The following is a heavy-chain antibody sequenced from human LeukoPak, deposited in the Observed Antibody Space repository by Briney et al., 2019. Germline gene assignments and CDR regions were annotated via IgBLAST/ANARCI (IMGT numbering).Heavy chain of an antibody. J-gene: IGHJ4*02. CDR2: IYYSGST. D-gene: IGHD3-22*01. V-gene: IGHV4-31*03. CDR3: ARHLYYDSSGFDY. Sequence: PSQTLSLTCTVSGGSISSGGYYWSWIRQHPGTGLEWIGYIYYSGSTYYNPSLKSRVAISVDTSKNQFSLKLSSVTAADTAVYYCARHLYYDSSGFDYWGQGTLVTVSS. CDR1: GGSISSGGYY.